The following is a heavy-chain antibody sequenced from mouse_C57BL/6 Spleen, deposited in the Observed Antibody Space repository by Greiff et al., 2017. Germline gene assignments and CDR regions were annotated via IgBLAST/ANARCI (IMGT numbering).Heavy chain of an antibody. CDR2: IYPGDGDT. CDR1: GYAFSSSW. V-gene: IGHV1-82*01. J-gene: IGHJ3*01. Sequence: QVQLQQSGPELVKPGASVKISCKASGYAFSSSWMNWVKQRPGKGLEWIGRIYPGDGDTNYNGKFKGKATLTADKSSSTAYMQLSSLTSEDSAVYFCAREEGYDVWFAYWGQGTLVTVSA. CDR3: AREEGYDVWFAY. D-gene: IGHD2-2*01.